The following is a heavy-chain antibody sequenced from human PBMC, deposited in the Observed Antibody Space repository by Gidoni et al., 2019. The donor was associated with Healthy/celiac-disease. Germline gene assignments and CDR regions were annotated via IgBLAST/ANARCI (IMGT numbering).Heavy chain of an antibody. CDR3: AKALESSRPRDDYGDYGEAFDI. V-gene: IGHV3-30*18. D-gene: IGHD4-17*01. Sequence: QVQLVESGGGVVQPGRSLRLSCAASGFTFSSYGMHWVRQAPGKGLEWVAVISYDGSNKYYADSVKGRFTISRDNSKNTLYLQMNSLRAEDTAVYYCAKALESSRPRDDYGDYGEAFDIWGQGTMVTVSS. CDR2: ISYDGSNK. CDR1: GFTFSSYG. J-gene: IGHJ3*02.